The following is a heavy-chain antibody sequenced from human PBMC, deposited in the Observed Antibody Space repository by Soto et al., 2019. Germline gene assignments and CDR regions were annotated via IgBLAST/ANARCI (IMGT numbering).Heavy chain of an antibody. CDR2: IYYSGST. Sequence: SETLSLTCTVSGGSISSSSYYWGWIRQPPGKGLEWIGSIYYSGSTYYNPSLKSGVTLSVDTSKNQCSLKLSSVTAADTAVYYCARHLWFGEPLYYFDYWGQGTLVTVSS. CDR1: GGSISSSSYY. CDR3: ARHLWFGEPLYYFDY. V-gene: IGHV4-39*01. J-gene: IGHJ4*02. D-gene: IGHD3-10*01.